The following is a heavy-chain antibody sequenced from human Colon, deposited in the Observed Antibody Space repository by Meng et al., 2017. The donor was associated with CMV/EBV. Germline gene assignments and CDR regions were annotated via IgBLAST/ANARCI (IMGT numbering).Heavy chain of an antibody. CDR1: GGSISSYY. J-gene: IGHJ5*02. D-gene: IGHD3-10*01. Sequence: SETLSLTCTVSGGSISSYYWSWIRQPAGKGLEWIGRIYTSGSTNYNPSLKSRVTMSVDTSKNQFSLKLSSVTAADTAVYYCAREQANYYGSGWYNWFDPWGQGTLVTVSS. CDR3: AREQANYYGSGWYNWFDP. V-gene: IGHV4-4*07. CDR2: IYTSGST.